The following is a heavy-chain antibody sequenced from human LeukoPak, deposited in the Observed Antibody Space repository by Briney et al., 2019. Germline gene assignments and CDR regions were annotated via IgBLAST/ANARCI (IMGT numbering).Heavy chain of an antibody. CDR3: ARDLCSGGSCYSGWFDP. D-gene: IGHD2-15*01. Sequence: PGGSLRLSCAASGFTFSTSWMSWVRQAPGKGLEWVANIQQDGSAKYYVDSVKGRFTISRDNAKNSLYLQMNSLRAEDTAVYYCARDLCSGGSCYSGWFDPWGQGTLVTVSS. CDR1: GFTFSTSW. J-gene: IGHJ5*02. V-gene: IGHV3-7*01. CDR2: IQQDGSAK.